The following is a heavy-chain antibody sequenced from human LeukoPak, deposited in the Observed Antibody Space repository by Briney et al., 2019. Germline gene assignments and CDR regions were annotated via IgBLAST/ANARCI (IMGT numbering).Heavy chain of an antibody. CDR1: GFSFSNYW. Sequence: PGGSLRLSCAASGFSFSNYWMTWVRQTPEKGLEWVANIKSDGSEQYYVDSVKGRFTISRDNPKNSLYLQINSLRAEDTAVYYCGRLAHNAWYAIDYWGQGTLVTVSS. J-gene: IGHJ4*02. D-gene: IGHD6-13*01. CDR3: GRLAHNAWYAIDY. V-gene: IGHV3-7*01. CDR2: IKSDGSEQ.